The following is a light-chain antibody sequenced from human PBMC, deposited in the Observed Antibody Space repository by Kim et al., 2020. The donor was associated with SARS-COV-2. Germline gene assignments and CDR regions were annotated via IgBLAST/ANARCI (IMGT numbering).Light chain of an antibody. CDR3: QAWDSSTVV. V-gene: IGLV3-1*01. CDR1: KLGDKY. CDR2: QDS. J-gene: IGLJ2*01. Sequence: VSPGQTASITCSGDKLGDKYACWYQQKPGQSPVLVIYQDSKRPSGIPERFSGSNSRNTATLTISGTQAMDEADYYCQAWDSSTVVFGGGTQLTVL.